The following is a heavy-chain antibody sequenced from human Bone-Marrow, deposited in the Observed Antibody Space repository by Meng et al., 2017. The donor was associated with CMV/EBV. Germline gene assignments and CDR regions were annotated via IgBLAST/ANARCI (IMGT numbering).Heavy chain of an antibody. CDR3: ARDETSSGVGYYYYGMDV. J-gene: IGHJ6*02. V-gene: IGHV1-69*04. CDR1: GGTFSSYT. CDR2: IIPILGIA. Sequence: SVKVSCKASGGTFSSYTISWVRQAPGQGLEWMGRIIPILGIANYAQKFQGRVTITADKSTSTAYMELSSLRSEDTAVYYCARDETSSGVGYYYYGMDVCGQGTTVAVSS. D-gene: IGHD1-26*01.